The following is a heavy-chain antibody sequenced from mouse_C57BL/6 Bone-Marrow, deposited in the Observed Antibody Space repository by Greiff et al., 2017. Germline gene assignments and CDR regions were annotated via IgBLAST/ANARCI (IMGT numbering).Heavy chain of an antibody. J-gene: IGHJ1*03. CDR1: GFTFSSYT. CDR3: SRQVTTVLATKYFDV. V-gene: IGHV5-9*01. CDR2: ISGGGGNT. Sequence: EVMLVESGGGLVKPGGSLKLSCAASGFTFSSYTMSWVRQTPEKRLQWVAAISGGGGNTYYPDSVMGRFTISRDNDKNILYLQMSSLRSEDTALYYCSRQVTTVLATKYFDVWGTGTTVTVSS. D-gene: IGHD1-1*01.